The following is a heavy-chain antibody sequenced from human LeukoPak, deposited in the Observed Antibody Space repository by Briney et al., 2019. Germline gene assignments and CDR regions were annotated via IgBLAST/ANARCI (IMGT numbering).Heavy chain of an antibody. J-gene: IGHJ6*02. CDR3: AKDRRGVATTYYGMDV. V-gene: IGHV3-23*01. Sequence: GGSLRLSCAASGFTISSYAMSWVRQAPGKGLEWVSAISGSGGSTYYADSVKGRFTISRDNSKNTLYLQMNSLRAEDTAVYYCAKDRRGVATTYYGMDVWGQGTTVTVSS. D-gene: IGHD5-12*01. CDR2: ISGSGGST. CDR1: GFTISSYA.